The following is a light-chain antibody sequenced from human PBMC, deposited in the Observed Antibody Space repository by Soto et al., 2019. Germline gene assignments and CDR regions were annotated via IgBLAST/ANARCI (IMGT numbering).Light chain of an antibody. V-gene: IGKV1-5*03. Sequence: DVQMTQSPSTLSASVGDRVTITCRASQNITGWLAWHQQKPGKAPRLLIYKASTLQSGVPSRFSGSGYGTDFTLTINSLQPDDFATYYCQHYNIYWTFGQGTKVEIK. CDR2: KAS. CDR1: QNITGW. CDR3: QHYNIYWT. J-gene: IGKJ1*01.